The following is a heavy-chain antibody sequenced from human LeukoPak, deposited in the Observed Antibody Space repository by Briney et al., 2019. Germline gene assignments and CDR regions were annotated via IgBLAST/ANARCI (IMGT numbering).Heavy chain of an antibody. CDR1: GYTFTSYA. CDR2: INTNTGNP. CDR3: ARERVKEALDAFDI. V-gene: IGHV7-4-1*02. J-gene: IGHJ3*02. Sequence: ASVKVSCKASGYTFTSYAMNWVRQAPGQGLEWMGWINTNTGNPTYAQGFTGRFVFSLDTSVSTAYLQISSLKAEDTAVYYCARERVKEALDAFDIWGQGTMVTVSS.